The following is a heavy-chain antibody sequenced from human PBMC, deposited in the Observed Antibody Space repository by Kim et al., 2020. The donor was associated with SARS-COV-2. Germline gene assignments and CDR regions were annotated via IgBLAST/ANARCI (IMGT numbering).Heavy chain of an antibody. CDR1: GGTFSSYA. J-gene: IGHJ3*02. V-gene: IGHV1-69*13. CDR2: IIPIFGTA. D-gene: IGHD2-15*01. CDR3: ARDGGVYCSGGSCYSNAFDI. Sequence: SVKVSCKASGGTFSSYAISWVRQAPGQGLEWMGGIIPIFGTANYAQKFQGRVTITADESTSTAYMELSSLRSEDTAVYYCARDGGVYCSGGSCYSNAFDIWGQGTMVTVSS.